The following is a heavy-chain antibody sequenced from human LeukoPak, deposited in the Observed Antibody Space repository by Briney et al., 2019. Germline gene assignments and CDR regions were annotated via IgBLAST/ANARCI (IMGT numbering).Heavy chain of an antibody. CDR1: GGSMTSYC. D-gene: IGHD2-8*02. J-gene: IGHJ4*02. CDR2: ISASGST. CDR3: ASGYTNWWPLDY. V-gene: IGHV4-59*12. Sequence: SETLSLTCGVSGGSMTSYCWSWIRQAPGMGLEWIGYISASGSTNYNPSLGSRLTISMDASKNQFSLSLTSVTAADTAVYYCASGYTNWWPLDYWGQGARVIVSS.